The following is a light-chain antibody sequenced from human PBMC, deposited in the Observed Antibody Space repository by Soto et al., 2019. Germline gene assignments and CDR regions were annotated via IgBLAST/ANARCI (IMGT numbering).Light chain of an antibody. CDR1: SSDVGGYGY. Sequence: QSVLTQPASVSGSPGQSITISCTGTSSDVGGYGYVSWYQQHPGKAPKLMIYGVNNRPSGVSYRFSGSKSGNTASLTISGLQAEDEADYYCSSYTSGTTYVFGTGTKLTVL. CDR2: GVN. V-gene: IGLV2-14*01. CDR3: SSYTSGTTYV. J-gene: IGLJ1*01.